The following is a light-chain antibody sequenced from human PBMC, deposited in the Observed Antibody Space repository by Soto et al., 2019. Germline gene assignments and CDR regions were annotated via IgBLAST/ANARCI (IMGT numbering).Light chain of an antibody. J-gene: IGLJ3*02. CDR1: SSDVGGYNY. V-gene: IGLV2-8*01. CDR3: NSYAGSNNWV. CDR2: EVS. Sequence: QSALTQPASVSGSPGQSITISCTGTSSDVGGYNYVSWYQQHPGKAPKLMIYEVSKRPSGVPDRFYGSKSGNTASLTVSGLQAEDEADYYCNSYAGSNNWVFGGGTKLTVL.